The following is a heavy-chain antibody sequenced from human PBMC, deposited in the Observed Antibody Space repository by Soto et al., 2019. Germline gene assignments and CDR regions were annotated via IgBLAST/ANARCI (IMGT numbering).Heavy chain of an antibody. CDR3: AREVDTAMGHWYFDL. CDR1: GDTFSSYT. V-gene: IGHV1-69*08. Sequence: QVQLVQSGAEVKKPGSSVKVSCKASGDTFSSYTITWVRQAPGQGLEWMGRIITILDIANYAPKIQDRLTITTDKSTSSAYMELISLKSEDTAVYYCAREVDTAMGHWYFDLWGRGTLVTVSS. J-gene: IGHJ2*01. CDR2: IITILDIA. D-gene: IGHD5-18*01.